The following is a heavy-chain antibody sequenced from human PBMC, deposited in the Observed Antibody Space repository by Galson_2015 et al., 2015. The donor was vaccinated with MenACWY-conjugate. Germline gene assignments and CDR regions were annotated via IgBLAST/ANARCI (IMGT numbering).Heavy chain of an antibody. CDR1: GYSFTSYW. Sequence: QSGAEVKKPGESLQISCKGSGYSFTSYWIGWVRQMPGKGLEWMGIIYPGDSDTRYSPSFQGQVTISADKSISTAYLQWSSLKASDTAMYYCARQLRSRTSGGSSLDYWGQGTLVTVSS. V-gene: IGHV5-51*01. CDR2: IYPGDSDT. CDR3: ARQLRSRTSGGSSLDY. J-gene: IGHJ4*02. D-gene: IGHD2-15*01.